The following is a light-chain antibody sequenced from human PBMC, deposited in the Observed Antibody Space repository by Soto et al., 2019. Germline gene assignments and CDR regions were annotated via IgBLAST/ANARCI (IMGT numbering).Light chain of an antibody. V-gene: IGKV3-15*01. CDR3: QQYNNWPIT. Sequence: EVVLTQSPGTLSLSPGERATLSCRASESVSRNLAWYQQKPGQAPRLLIYDASTRATGIPDRFSGGGSGTEFTLTISSLQSEDFALYYCQQYNNWPITFGQGTRLEIK. CDR1: ESVSRN. CDR2: DAS. J-gene: IGKJ5*01.